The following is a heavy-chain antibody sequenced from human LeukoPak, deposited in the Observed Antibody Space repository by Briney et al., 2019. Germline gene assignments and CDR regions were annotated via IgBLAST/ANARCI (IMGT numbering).Heavy chain of an antibody. V-gene: IGHV3-33*01. CDR1: GFTFRSYA. J-gene: IGHJ4*02. D-gene: IGHD3-22*01. CDR3: ARDPTYYYDSSAYPFFDY. CDR2: IWYDGNNT. Sequence: PGGSLRLSCAASGFTFRSYAMHWVRQAPGKGLEWVAVIWYDGNNTYYADSVKGRFTISRDNSKNTLCLQMNSLRAEGTAVYYCARDPTYYYDSSAYPFFDYWGQGTLVTVSS.